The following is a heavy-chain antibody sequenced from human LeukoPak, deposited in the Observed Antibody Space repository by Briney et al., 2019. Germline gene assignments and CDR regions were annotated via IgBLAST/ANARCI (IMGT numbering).Heavy chain of an antibody. D-gene: IGHD6-19*01. V-gene: IGHV3-21*01. CDR3: ARGSIAVAGRDKFDY. CDR2: ISSSSSYI. CDR1: GFTFSSYS. J-gene: IGHJ4*02. Sequence: SGGSLRLSCAASGFTFSSYSMNWVRQAPGKGLEWVSSISSSSSYIYYADSVKGRFTISRDNAKNSLYLQMNSLRAEDTAVYYCARGSIAVAGRDKFDYWGQGTLVTVSS.